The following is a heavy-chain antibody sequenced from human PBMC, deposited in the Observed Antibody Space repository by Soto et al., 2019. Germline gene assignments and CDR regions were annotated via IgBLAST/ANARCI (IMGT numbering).Heavy chain of an antibody. Sequence: PGGSLRLSCAASGFTFDDYAMHWVRQTPGKGLEWVSGIGGDSGGGTYYADSVKGRFTISRDNSKNTLFLQMNGLRVEDTAVYYCAKDGTTWQQLECFDSWGQGTLVTVSS. V-gene: IGHV3-23*01. CDR1: GFTFDDYA. CDR3: AKDGTTWQQLECFDS. J-gene: IGHJ4*02. D-gene: IGHD6-13*01. CDR2: IGGDSGGGT.